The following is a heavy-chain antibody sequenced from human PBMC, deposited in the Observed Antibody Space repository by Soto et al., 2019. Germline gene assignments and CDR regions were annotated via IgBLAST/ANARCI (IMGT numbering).Heavy chain of an antibody. Sequence: ASVKVSCKASGGTFSSYAISWVRQAPGQGLEWMGGIIPIFGTANYAQKFQGRVTITADESTSTAYMELSSLRSEDTAVYYCARGPHDYDSSGHYQGGFDYWGQGTLVTVSS. CDR1: GGTFSSYA. D-gene: IGHD3-22*01. J-gene: IGHJ4*02. CDR3: ARGPHDYDSSGHYQGGFDY. CDR2: IIPIFGTA. V-gene: IGHV1-69*13.